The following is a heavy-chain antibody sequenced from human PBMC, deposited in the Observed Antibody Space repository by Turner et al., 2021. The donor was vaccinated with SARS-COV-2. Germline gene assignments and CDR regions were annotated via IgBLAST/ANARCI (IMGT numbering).Heavy chain of an antibody. CDR1: GGTLSSYT. Sequence: VQLVQSGAEVKKPGSSVKVSCKTSGGTLSSYTISWVRQAPGRGLEWMGRIIPILGKTNYAKKFQGRVTITADKSTSTADMDLNSQRSEDTAVYYCASRWFGELPFDYWGQGTLVTVSS. D-gene: IGHD3-10*01. J-gene: IGHJ4*02. CDR3: ASRWFGELPFDY. CDR2: IIPILGKT. V-gene: IGHV1-69*02.